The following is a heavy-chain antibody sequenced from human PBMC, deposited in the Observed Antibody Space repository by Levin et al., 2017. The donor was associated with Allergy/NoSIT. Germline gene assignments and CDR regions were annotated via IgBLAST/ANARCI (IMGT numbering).Heavy chain of an antibody. CDR2: IYYSGST. D-gene: IGHD6-13*01. V-gene: IGHV4-59*01. Sequence: PSETLSLTCTVSGGSISSYYWSWIRQPPGKGLEWIGYIYYSGSTNYNPSLKSRVTISVDTSKNQFSLKLSSVTAADTAVYYCARAERSSWTSFDYWGQGTLVTVSS. CDR1: GGSISSYY. J-gene: IGHJ4*02. CDR3: ARAERSSWTSFDY.